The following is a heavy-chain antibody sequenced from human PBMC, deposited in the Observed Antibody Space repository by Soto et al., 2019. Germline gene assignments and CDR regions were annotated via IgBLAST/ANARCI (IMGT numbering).Heavy chain of an antibody. V-gene: IGHV4-4*07. J-gene: IGHJ5*02. CDR1: GGPISSYR. D-gene: IGHD1-7*01. CDR2: LNTYGNT. CDR3: GRESGETWDYEAS. Sequence: SETLSPPGTCSGGPISSYRWSWIRQPAGKGLEWIGRLNTYGNTHYNPSLKSRVTVSVDTSRNQFFLTLRSVTAADPAVYHCGRESGETWDYEASWGQGTPVTVSS.